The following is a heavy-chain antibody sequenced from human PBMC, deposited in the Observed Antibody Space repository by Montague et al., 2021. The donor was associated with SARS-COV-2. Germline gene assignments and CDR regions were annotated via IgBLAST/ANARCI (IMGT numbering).Heavy chain of an antibody. CDR3: ARVGRGSSRYEVVFDI. V-gene: IGHV4-59*01. D-gene: IGHD6-13*01. J-gene: IGHJ3*02. CDR1: GDSITTYY. CDR2: IYNSGST. Sequence: SETLSLTCTVSGDSITTYYCTWIRQPPGKGLEWIGYIYNSGSTNYNPSLTSRLTISVDTSKYQFSLSLSSVAAADTAVYYCARVGRGSSRYEVVFDIWGQGTMVSVSS.